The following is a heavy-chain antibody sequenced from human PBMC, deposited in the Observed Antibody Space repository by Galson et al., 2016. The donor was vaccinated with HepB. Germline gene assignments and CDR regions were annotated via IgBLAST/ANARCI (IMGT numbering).Heavy chain of an antibody. V-gene: IGHV3-30*18. Sequence: SLRLSCAASGFTFSDYGIHWVRQAPGKGLEWVAVLSFDGINKYYADSVKGRFTISRDNSKNTVYLQMNSLRAEDTAVYYCAKDAYTWRWLLSFFHDYWGQGTLVTVSS. J-gene: IGHJ4*02. CDR1: GFTFSDYG. CDR2: LSFDGINK. CDR3: AKDAYTWRWLLSFFHDY. D-gene: IGHD5-24*01.